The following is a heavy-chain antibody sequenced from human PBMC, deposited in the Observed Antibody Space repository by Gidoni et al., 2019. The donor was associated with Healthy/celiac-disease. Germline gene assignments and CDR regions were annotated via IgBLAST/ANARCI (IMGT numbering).Heavy chain of an antibody. CDR3: ARRYSGYDPNPNWFDP. CDR2: IYPGDSDT. D-gene: IGHD5-12*01. V-gene: IGHV5-51*01. CDR1: GYSFTSYW. J-gene: IGHJ5*02. Sequence: EVQLVQSGAEVTKPGESLKISCKGSGYSFTSYWIGWVRQMPGKGLEWMGIIYPGDSDTRYSPSFQGQVTISADKSISTAYLQWSSLKASDTAMYYCARRYSGYDPNPNWFDPWGQGTLVTVSS.